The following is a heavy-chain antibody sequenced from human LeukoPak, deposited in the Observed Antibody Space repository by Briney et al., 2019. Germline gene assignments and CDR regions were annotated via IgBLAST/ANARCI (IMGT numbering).Heavy chain of an antibody. Sequence: ASVKVSCKASGYTFTSYYMHWVRQAPGQGLEWMGIINPSGGSTSYAQKFQGRVTMTRDTSTSTVYMELSSLRPEDTAVYYCARELGALAYCGGDCYYGMDVWGQGTTVTVSS. CDR3: ARELGALAYCGGDCYYGMDV. CDR1: GYTFTSYY. V-gene: IGHV1-46*01. J-gene: IGHJ6*02. D-gene: IGHD2-21*01. CDR2: INPSGGST.